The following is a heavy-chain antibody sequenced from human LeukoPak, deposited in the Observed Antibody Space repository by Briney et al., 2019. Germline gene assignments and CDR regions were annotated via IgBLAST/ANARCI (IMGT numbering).Heavy chain of an antibody. CDR1: GFTFSSYA. D-gene: IGHD1-26*01. CDR2: ISGSGGST. J-gene: IGHJ5*02. CDR3: AKGRYSGSYYNWFDP. Sequence: GSLRLSCAASGFTFSSYAMSWVRQAPGKGLEGVSAISGSGGSTYYADSVKGRFTISRDTSKNTLYLQMNSLRAEDTAVYYCAKGRYSGSYYNWFDPWGQGTLVTVSS. V-gene: IGHV3-23*01.